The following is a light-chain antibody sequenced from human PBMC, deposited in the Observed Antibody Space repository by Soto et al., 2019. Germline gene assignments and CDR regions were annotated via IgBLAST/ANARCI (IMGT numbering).Light chain of an antibody. Sequence: TQPPTVCGSPWQSVPVTSTGNSNDVGSYDRVSWYQQPPGTAPKLIIYEVNNRPSGVPDRFSGSKSGNTASLTISGLQAEDEADYYCSSFTTSTTYVFGTGTKVTVL. CDR3: SSFTTSTTYV. CDR1: SNDVGSYDR. J-gene: IGLJ1*01. V-gene: IGLV2-18*02. CDR2: EVN.